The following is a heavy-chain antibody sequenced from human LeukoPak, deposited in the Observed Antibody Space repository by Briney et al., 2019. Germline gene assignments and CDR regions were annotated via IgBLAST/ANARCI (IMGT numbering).Heavy chain of an antibody. CDR2: ISGSGGST. CDR1: GFTFSSYA. Sequence: GGSLRLSCAASGFTFSSYAMSWVRQAPGKGLEWVSAISGSGGSTYYADSVKGRFTISRDNSKNTLYLQMNRLRAEDTAVYYCAPSGLLRPTIYWGQGTLVTVSS. D-gene: IGHD3-22*01. V-gene: IGHV3-23*01. J-gene: IGHJ4*02. CDR3: APSGLLRPTIY.